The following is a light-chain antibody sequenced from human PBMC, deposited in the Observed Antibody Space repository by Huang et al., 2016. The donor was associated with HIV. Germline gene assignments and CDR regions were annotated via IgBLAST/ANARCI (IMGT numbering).Light chain of an antibody. J-gene: IGKJ2*01. CDR1: QSVRNND. Sequence: IVLTQSPATLSLSPGERATLPCGASQSVRNNDLAWYQQKPGLAPRLLIYDAHVRATGIPDRFSGSGSGTDFTLTISRLEPEDFAMYYCQQYSTSSYTFGQGTKVDI. CDR3: QQYSTSSYT. CDR2: DAH. V-gene: IGKV3D-20*01.